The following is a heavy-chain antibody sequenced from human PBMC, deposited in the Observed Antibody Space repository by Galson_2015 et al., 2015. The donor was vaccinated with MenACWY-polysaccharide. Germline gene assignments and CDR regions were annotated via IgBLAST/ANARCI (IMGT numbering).Heavy chain of an antibody. CDR1: GLTFSSYW. CDR2: IKQDGSEN. V-gene: IGHV3-7*01. Sequence: SLRLSCEASGLTFSSYWLSWVRRARGRGLEGGAKIKQDGSENYYVDSAKGRFTISRDNAKNSLYLQINSLRAEDTAVYFCATYPTFDPWSQGTLVTVSS. D-gene: IGHD2-21*01. J-gene: IGHJ5*02. CDR3: ATYPTFDP.